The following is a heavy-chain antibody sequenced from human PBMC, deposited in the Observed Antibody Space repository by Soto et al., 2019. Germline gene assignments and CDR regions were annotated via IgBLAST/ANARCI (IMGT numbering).Heavy chain of an antibody. D-gene: IGHD5-18*01. CDR1: GGSISSGGYS. J-gene: IGHJ4*02. CDR3: AREVVDTAMVTYYFDY. CDR2: IYHSGST. V-gene: IGHV4-30-2*01. Sequence: KPSETLSLTCAVSGGSISSGGYSWSWIRQPPGKGLEWIGYIYHSGSTYYNPSLKSRVTISVDRSKNQFSLKLSSVTAADTAVYYCAREVVDTAMVTYYFDYWGQGTLVTVSS.